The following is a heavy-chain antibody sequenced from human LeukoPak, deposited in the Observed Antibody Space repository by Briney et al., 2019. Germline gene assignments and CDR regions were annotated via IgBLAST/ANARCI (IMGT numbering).Heavy chain of an antibody. Sequence: HTGGSLRLSCAASGFTFGIYGMHWVRQAPGKGLEWVASIWINGRDETCVDSVKGRFTISRDNSTLFLQMNSLRPDDTAIYFCARGKGSGRFGYFYYGVDVWGQGTTVTVS. CDR1: GFTFGIYG. V-gene: IGHV3-33*01. J-gene: IGHJ6*02. CDR3: ARGKGSGRFGYFYYGVDV. D-gene: IGHD3-10*01. CDR2: IWINGRDE.